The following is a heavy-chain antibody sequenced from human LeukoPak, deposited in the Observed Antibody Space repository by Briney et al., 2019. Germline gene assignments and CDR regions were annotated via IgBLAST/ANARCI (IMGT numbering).Heavy chain of an antibody. D-gene: IGHD1-26*01. CDR1: GFTFTNYW. CDR3: ARDRSPAYGGSYFDAFDI. CDR2: IDQDGSEK. J-gene: IGHJ3*02. V-gene: IGHV3-7*01. Sequence: GGSLRLSCAASGFTFTNYWMTWVRQAPGKGLEWVAHIDQDGSEKYYVDSVKGRFTISRDNAKNSLYLQMDSLRAEDTAFYYCARDRSPAYGGSYFDAFDIWGQGTMVTVSS.